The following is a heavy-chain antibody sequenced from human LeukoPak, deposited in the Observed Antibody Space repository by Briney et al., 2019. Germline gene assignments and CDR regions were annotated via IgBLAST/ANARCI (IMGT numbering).Heavy chain of an antibody. J-gene: IGHJ6*02. V-gene: IGHV3-23*01. Sequence: QPGGSLGLSCAASGFTFSSYAMSWVRQAPGKGLEWVSAISGSGGSTYYADSVKGRFTISRDNSKNTLYLQMNSLRAEDTAVYYCAKDQWRSLLAVAGTPYYYYGMDVWGQGTTVTVSS. CDR1: GFTFSSYA. CDR3: AKDQWRSLLAVAGTPYYYYGMDV. CDR2: ISGSGGST. D-gene: IGHD6-19*01.